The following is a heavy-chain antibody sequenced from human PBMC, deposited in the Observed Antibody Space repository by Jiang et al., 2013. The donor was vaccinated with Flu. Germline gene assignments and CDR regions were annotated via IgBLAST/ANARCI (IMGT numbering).Heavy chain of an antibody. D-gene: IGHD6-19*01. CDR2: TYYRSKWNN. CDR1: GDSVSSNSAA. Sequence: QTLSLTCAISGDSVSSNSAAWNWIRQSPSRGLEWLGRTYYRSKWNNEYAVSVKSRITVNPDTSKNQFSLQLNSVTPEDTAVYYCARDPIIAVAGWYFDLWGRGTLVTVSS. V-gene: IGHV6-1*01. J-gene: IGHJ2*01. CDR3: ARDPIIAVAGWYFDL.